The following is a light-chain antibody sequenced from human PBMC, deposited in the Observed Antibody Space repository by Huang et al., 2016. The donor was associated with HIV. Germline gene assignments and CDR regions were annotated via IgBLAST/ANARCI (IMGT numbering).Light chain of an antibody. CDR2: GAS. CDR3: QQYNNWPPLT. CDR1: QSVSSN. Sequence: EIVMTQSPATLSVSPGERATLPCRASQSVSSNLAWYQQKPGQALRLLIYGASTRATGIPARFSGSGSGTEFTLTISSLQSEDFAVYYCQQYNNWPPLTFGGGTKVEIK. J-gene: IGKJ4*01. V-gene: IGKV3-15*01.